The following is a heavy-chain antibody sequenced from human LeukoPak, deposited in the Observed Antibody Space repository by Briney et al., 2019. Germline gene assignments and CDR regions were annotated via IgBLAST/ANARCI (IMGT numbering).Heavy chain of an antibody. CDR3: ARETYYYGSGSYYNPDWFDP. V-gene: IGHV1-69*13. D-gene: IGHD3-10*01. Sequence: ASVKVSCKASGGTFSSYAISWVRQAPGQGLEWMGGIIPIFGTANYAQKFQGRVTITADESTSTAYMELSSLRSEDTAMYYCARETYYYGSGSYYNPDWFDPWGQGTLVTVSS. J-gene: IGHJ5*02. CDR2: IIPIFGTA. CDR1: GGTFSSYA.